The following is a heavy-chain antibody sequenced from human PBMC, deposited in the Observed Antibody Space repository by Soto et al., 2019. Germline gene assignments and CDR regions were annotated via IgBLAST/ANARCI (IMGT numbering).Heavy chain of an antibody. D-gene: IGHD3-10*01. J-gene: IGHJ6*02. CDR3: ARETAEVYGSGSYRSYGKDV. V-gene: IGHV1-69*06. Sequence: SVKGSCKASGGTFSSYAISWVRQAPGQGLEWMGGIIPIFGTANYAQKFQGRVTITADKSTSTAYMELSSLRSEDTAVYYCARETAEVYGSGSYRSYGKDVWARGSTVTVAS. CDR2: IIPIFGTA. CDR1: GGTFSSYA.